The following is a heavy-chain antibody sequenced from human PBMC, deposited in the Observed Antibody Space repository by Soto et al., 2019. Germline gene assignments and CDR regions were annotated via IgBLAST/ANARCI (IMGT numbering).Heavy chain of an antibody. CDR3: VPIYSSSSLYGMDV. Sequence: GGSLRLSCAASGFTFSSYSMNWVRQAPGKGLGWVSSISSSSSYIYYADSVKGRFTISRDNAKNSLYLQMNSLRAEDTAVYYCVPIYSSSSLYGMDVWGQGTTVTVSS. D-gene: IGHD6-6*01. CDR2: ISSSSSYI. CDR1: GFTFSSYS. J-gene: IGHJ6*02. V-gene: IGHV3-21*01.